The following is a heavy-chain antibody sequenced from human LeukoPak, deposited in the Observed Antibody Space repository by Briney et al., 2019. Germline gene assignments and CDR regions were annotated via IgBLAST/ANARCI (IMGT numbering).Heavy chain of an antibody. CDR2: IYADGYT. CDR3: ARDRRGEKDFDV. V-gene: IGHV3-53*04. CDR1: GISVSNDY. Sequence: PGGSLRLSCAASGISVSNDYMSWVRQAPGKGLEWVSAIYADGYTRDAASVKGRFSISRHNSKNTVYLQMDNLRPEDTAVYYCARDRRGEKDFDVWGPGTMVTGSS. J-gene: IGHJ3*01.